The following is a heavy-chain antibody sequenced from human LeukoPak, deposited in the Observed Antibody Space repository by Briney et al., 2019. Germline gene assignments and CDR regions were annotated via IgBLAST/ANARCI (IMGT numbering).Heavy chain of an antibody. V-gene: IGHV4-30-4*07. Sequence: PSETLSLTCAVSGGSISSGGYSWSWIRQPPGKGLEWIGNIDYSGSTYYKPSLKSRVTISVDTSKNHFSLRLSSVTAADTAFYYCARYIVSYPHDAFDIWGQGTMVTVSS. D-gene: IGHD1-26*01. CDR2: IDYSGST. CDR3: ARYIVSYPHDAFDI. J-gene: IGHJ3*02. CDR1: GGSISSGGYS.